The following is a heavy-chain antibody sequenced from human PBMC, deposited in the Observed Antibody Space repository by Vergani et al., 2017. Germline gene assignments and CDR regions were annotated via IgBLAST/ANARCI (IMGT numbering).Heavy chain of an antibody. V-gene: IGHV4-59*12. J-gene: IGHJ6*02. CDR2: IYYSGST. D-gene: IGHD5-18*01. CDR1: GGSISSYY. CDR3: AREGIQLWLNYYYYGMDV. Sequence: QVQLQESGPGLVKPSQTLSLTCTVSGGSISSYYWSWIRQPPGKGLEWIGYIYYSGSTNYNPSLKSRVTISVDTSKNQFSLKLSSVTAADTAVYYCAREGIQLWLNYYYYGMDVWGQGTTVTVSS.